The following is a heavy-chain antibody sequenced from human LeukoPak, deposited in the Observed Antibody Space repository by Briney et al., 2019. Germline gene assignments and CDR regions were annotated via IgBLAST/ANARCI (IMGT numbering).Heavy chain of an antibody. V-gene: IGHV3-23*01. CDR2: ITVSGGRT. Sequence: PGGSLRLSCAASGFILSSYVMSWVRQAPGKGLEWVSTITVSGGRTYYADSVKGRFTISRDNSKNTLYLQMNSLRVEDTAVYYCAKIAETSGTYGQGFDYWGQGTLVTVSS. CDR1: GFILSSYV. CDR3: AKIAETSGTYGQGFDY. D-gene: IGHD1-26*01. J-gene: IGHJ4*02.